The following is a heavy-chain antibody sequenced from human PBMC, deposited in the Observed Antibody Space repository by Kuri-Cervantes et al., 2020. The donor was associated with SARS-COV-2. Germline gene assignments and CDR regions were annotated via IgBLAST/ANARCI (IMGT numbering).Heavy chain of an antibody. CDR2: INHSGST. CDR1: GGSFSGYY. CDR3: ARDRSYGDQQGFDP. J-gene: IGHJ5*02. V-gene: IGHV4-34*01. D-gene: IGHD5-18*01. Sequence: SQTLSLTCAVYGGSFSGYYWSWICQPPGKGLEWIGEINHSGSTNYNPSLKSRVTISVDTSKNQFSLKLSSVTAADTAVYYCARDRSYGDQQGFDPWGQGTLVTVSS.